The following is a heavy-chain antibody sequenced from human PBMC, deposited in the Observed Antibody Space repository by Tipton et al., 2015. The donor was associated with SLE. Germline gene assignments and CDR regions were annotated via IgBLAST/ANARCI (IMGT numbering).Heavy chain of an antibody. V-gene: IGHV4-31*03. CDR3: ARLISAYDCNFDY. J-gene: IGHJ4*02. CDR1: GGSISSGAYY. CDR2: IYYSGNT. D-gene: IGHD5-12*01. Sequence: TLSLTCSVSGGSISSGAYYWSWIRQHPGKGLEWIGHIYYSGNTYYKSSLKSRTTVSVDTSKNQFSLKLSSVTAADTAVYFCARLISAYDCNFDYWGQGTLVTVSS.